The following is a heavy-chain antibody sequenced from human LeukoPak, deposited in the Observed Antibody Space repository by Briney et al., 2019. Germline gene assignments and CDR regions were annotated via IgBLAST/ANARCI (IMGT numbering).Heavy chain of an antibody. J-gene: IGHJ5*02. Sequence: PGRSLRLSCAASGVTLSPYGMHWVRQAPGKGLEWVAVISYEGGTQHYADSVKGRFIISRDNPRNTLYLQMNILRTEDTAVYYCAKEGTPHVSTWYDLWGQGTLVIVSS. D-gene: IGHD3-10*01. CDR2: ISYEGGTQ. CDR3: AKEGTPHVSTWYDL. V-gene: IGHV3-30*18. CDR1: GVTLSPYG.